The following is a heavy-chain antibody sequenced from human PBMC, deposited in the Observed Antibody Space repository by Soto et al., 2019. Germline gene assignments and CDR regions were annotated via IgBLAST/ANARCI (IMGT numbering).Heavy chain of an antibody. CDR2: INPILGIP. D-gene: IGHD5-12*01. J-gene: IGHJ4*02. CDR1: GATYSNSA. CDR3: ARAGVDVVATSAFDY. V-gene: IGHV1-69*10. Sequence: QVQLVQSGAEVKKPGSSVKVSCKASGATYSNSAISWVRQAPGQGLEWMGGINPILGIPDYAHIFQGRVTITADESTNTVYMDLGSLRSEDTALYFCARAGVDVVATSAFDYWGQGTLVTVSS.